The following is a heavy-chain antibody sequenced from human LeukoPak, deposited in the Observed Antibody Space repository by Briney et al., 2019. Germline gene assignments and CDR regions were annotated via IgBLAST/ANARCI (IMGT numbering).Heavy chain of an antibody. Sequence: SETLSLTCAVYGGSFSGYYWSWIRQPPGKGLEWIGEINRSGSTNYNPSLKSRVTISVDTSKNQFSLKLSSVTAADTAVYYCARVDFMYSYGFDYWGQGTLVTVSS. V-gene: IGHV4-34*01. CDR3: ARVDFMYSYGFDY. CDR1: GGSFSGYY. CDR2: INRSGST. D-gene: IGHD5-18*01. J-gene: IGHJ4*02.